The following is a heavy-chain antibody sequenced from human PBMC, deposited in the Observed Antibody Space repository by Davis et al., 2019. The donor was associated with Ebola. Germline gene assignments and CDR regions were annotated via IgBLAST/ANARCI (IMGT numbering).Heavy chain of an antibody. CDR3: ARGRAYCGGDCYSDFGY. Sequence: GESLKISCAASGFTFSNYWMHWIRQAPGEGLVWVSYVSPDGSDIRYADSVKGRFTISRDNAKNSLYLQMNSLRVEDTAVYYCARGRAYCGGDCYSDFGYWGQGTLVTVSS. CDR1: GFTFSNYW. CDR2: VSPDGSDI. V-gene: IGHV3-74*01. D-gene: IGHD2-21*02. J-gene: IGHJ4*02.